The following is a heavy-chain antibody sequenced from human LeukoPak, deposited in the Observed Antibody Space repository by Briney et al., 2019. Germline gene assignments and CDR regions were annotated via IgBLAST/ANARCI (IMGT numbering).Heavy chain of an antibody. CDR2: IYTSGST. D-gene: IGHD4-17*01. CDR3: ARDRGDYDSYYYYYMDV. Sequence: PSETLSLTCTVSGYSISSGFYWGWIRQPPGKGLEWIGRIYTSGSTNYNPSLKSRVTMSVDTSKNQFSLKLSSVTAADTAVYYCARDRGDYDSYYYYYMDVWGKGTTVTISS. V-gene: IGHV4-38-2*02. J-gene: IGHJ6*03. CDR1: GYSISSGFY.